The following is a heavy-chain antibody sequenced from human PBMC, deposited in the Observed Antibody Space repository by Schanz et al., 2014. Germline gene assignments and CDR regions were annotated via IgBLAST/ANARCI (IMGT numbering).Heavy chain of an antibody. CDR2: IKSDGSST. J-gene: IGHJ4*02. V-gene: IGHV3-74*02. D-gene: IGHD3-10*01. CDR1: TFTFSSDW. CDR3: AKYRGYYRVSGSYRELEY. Sequence: EVQLAESGGGLVQPGGSLRLSCAASTFTFSSDWMSWVRQAPGKGLLWVSRIKSDGSSTSYADSVKGRFTISRDNAKNTLYLQMNSLRPEDTAVYYCAKYRGYYRVSGSYRELEYWGQGTLVTVSS.